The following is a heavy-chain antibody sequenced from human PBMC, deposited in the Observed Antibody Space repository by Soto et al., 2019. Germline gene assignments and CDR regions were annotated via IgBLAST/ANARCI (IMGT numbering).Heavy chain of an antibody. CDR3: ATLTKYDILTGFYPC. D-gene: IGHD3-9*01. Sequence: EVQLVESGGGLVQPGGSLRLSCAASGFTVNSNYMSWVRQAPGKGLEWVSVIYNDGSTYYADSVKARFIISRDNSNNTLYFKMNSLRAEDTAVYYCATLTKYDILTGFYPCWGQGTLVTVSS. J-gene: IGHJ4*02. V-gene: IGHV3-66*01. CDR1: GFTVNSNY. CDR2: IYNDGST.